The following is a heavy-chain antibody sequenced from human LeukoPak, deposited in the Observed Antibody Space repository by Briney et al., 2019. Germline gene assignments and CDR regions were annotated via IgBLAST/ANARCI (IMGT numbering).Heavy chain of an antibody. J-gene: IGHJ5*02. D-gene: IGHD3-10*01. CDR1: GGSISSGGYS. CDR2: IYHSGST. V-gene: IGHV4-30-2*01. Sequence: SETLSLTCTVSGGSISSGGYSWSWIRQPPGKGLEWIGYIYHSGSTYYNPSLKSRVTISVDRSKNQFSLKLSSVTAADTAVYYCARGGGYYGSGSSENWFDPWGQGTLVTVSS. CDR3: ARGGGYYGSGSSENWFDP.